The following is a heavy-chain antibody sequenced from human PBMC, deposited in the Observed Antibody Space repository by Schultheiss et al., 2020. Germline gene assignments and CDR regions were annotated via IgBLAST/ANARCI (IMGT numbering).Heavy chain of an antibody. CDR2: ISASDGKT. V-gene: IGHV3-23*01. D-gene: IGHD6-13*01. Sequence: GGSLRLSCAASGFTFSSYAMTWVRQAPGKGLEWVSGISASDGKTYYADSVKGRFTTSRDNSKNTLYLQMNSLRAEDTAVYYCSSRGRNTNFDYWGQGTLVTVSS. CDR1: GFTFSSYA. CDR3: SSRGRNTNFDY. J-gene: IGHJ4*02.